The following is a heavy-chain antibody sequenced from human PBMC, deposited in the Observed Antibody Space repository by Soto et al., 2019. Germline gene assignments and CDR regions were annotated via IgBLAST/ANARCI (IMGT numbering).Heavy chain of an antibody. D-gene: IGHD1-26*01. V-gene: IGHV3-30*18. CDR1: GFTFSSYG. CDR3: AKERGVGYYFDY. CDR2: ISYDGSNK. Sequence: QVQLVESGGGVVQPGRSLRLSCAASGFTFSSYGMHWVRQAPGKGLEWVAVISYDGSNKYYADSVKGRFTISRDNSKNTLYLQMNSLRAEDTAVYYCAKERGVGYYFDYWGQGTLVTVSS. J-gene: IGHJ4*02.